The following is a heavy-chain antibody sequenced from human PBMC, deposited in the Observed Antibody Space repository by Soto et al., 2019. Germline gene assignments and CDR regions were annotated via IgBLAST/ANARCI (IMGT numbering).Heavy chain of an antibody. CDR3: ASGGTTGTTATNWFDP. D-gene: IGHD1-1*01. CDR1: GFTFSTYR. V-gene: IGHV3-21*01. Sequence: EVQLVESGGGLVKPGGSLRLSCAASGFTFSTYRMNCVRQAPGKGLEWVSSISSSSDYIYYADSVKGRFTISRDNAKNSLYLQMNSLSDEDTAVYYWASGGTTGTTATNWFDPWGQGTLGTVSS. CDR2: ISSSSDYI. J-gene: IGHJ5*02.